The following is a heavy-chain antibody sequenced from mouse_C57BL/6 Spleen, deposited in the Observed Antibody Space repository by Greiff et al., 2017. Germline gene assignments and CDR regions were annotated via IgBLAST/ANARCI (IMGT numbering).Heavy chain of an antibody. D-gene: IGHD2-3*01. CDR2: INPNNGGT. CDR3: ASYDGYYFGWFAY. J-gene: IGHJ3*01. V-gene: IGHV1-26*01. CDR1: GYTFTDYY. Sequence: EVQLQQSGPELVKPGASVKISCKASGYTFTDYYMNWVKQSHGKSLEWIGDINPNNGGTSYNQKFKGKATLTVDKSSSTAYMELRSLTSEDSAVYYCASYDGYYFGWFAYWGQGTLVTVSA.